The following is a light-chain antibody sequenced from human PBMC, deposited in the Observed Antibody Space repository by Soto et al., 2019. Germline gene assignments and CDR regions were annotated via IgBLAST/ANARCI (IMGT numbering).Light chain of an antibody. CDR3: QQYYSYPLT. V-gene: IGKV1-8*01. CDR2: STS. J-gene: IGKJ4*01. CDR1: EGIYRY. Sequence: AIRMTQSPSSISASTGDRVTITCRASEGIYRYLAWYQQKPGKAPNLLIYSTSTVQSGVPSRFSGSGSGTDFTLTISRLQSEDFGTYYCQQYYSYPLTFGVGTRVEIK.